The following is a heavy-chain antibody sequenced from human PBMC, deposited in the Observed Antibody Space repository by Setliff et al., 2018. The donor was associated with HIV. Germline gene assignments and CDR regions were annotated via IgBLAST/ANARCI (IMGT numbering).Heavy chain of an antibody. CDR2: IKHSGST. CDR3: AGWGAGSNSGFDY. J-gene: IGHJ4*02. CDR1: GGSLSGHY. D-gene: IGHD2-2*01. Sequence: SETLSLTCAVYGGSLSGHYWTWVRQPPGKGLEWIGEIKHSGSTTYVHTSLKSRVTISIDTFKSQFSLKLRSVNAADTAVYYCAGWGAGSNSGFDYWGRGTLVTVSS. V-gene: IGHV4-34*01.